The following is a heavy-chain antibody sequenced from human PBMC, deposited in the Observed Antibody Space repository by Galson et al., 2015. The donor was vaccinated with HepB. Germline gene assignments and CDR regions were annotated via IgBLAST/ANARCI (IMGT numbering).Heavy chain of an antibody. V-gene: IGHV1-2*02. CDR3: ALVVTERYWYFDL. CDR2: INPNSGGT. D-gene: IGHD2-21*02. J-gene: IGHJ2*01. CDR1: GYTFTGYY. Sequence: SVKVSCKASGYTFTGYYMHWVRQAPGQGLEWMGWINPNSGGTNYAQKFQGRVTMTRDTSISTAYMELRSLRSDDTAVYYCALVVTERYWYFDLWGRGTLVTVSS.